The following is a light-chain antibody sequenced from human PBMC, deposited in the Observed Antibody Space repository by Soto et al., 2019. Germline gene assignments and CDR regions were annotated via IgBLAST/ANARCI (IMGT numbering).Light chain of an antibody. Sequence: QSALTQPASVSGSPGQSITISCTGTSSDVGGYNYVSWYQQHPGRAPKLIIYDVTNRPSGISNRFSGSKSGNTASLTISGLQTEDEADYYCAAWDDSLNALVFGTGTKVTVL. CDR1: SSDVGGYNY. CDR2: DVT. V-gene: IGLV2-14*03. J-gene: IGLJ1*01. CDR3: AAWDDSLNALV.